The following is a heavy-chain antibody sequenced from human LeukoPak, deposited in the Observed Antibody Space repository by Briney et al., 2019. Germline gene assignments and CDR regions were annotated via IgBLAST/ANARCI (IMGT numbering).Heavy chain of an antibody. V-gene: IGHV3-49*03. CDR2: IRSKAYGETA. D-gene: IGHD1-1*01. CDR1: GFTFGDYA. Sequence: PGGSLRLSSTASGFTFGDYAMSWIRQAPGKGLEWAGFIRSKAYGETADYAASVKGRFTISRDDSKAIAYLQMNSLKTEDTAVYHCTRDRGAYNLYDYWGQGTLVTVSS. J-gene: IGHJ4*02. CDR3: TRDRGAYNLYDY.